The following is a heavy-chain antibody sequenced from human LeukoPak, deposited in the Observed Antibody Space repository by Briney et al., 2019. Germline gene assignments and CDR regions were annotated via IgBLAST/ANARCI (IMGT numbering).Heavy chain of an antibody. CDR3: AKDLGRYSAGLGIDV. CDR1: GFTFSSYA. Sequence: GGSLRLSCAASGFTFSSYAMSWVRQAPGKGLEWVSAISGSGGSTYYADSVKGRFTISRDNSKNTLYLQMNSLRAEDTAVYYCAKDLGRYSAGLGIDVWGKGTTVTVSS. V-gene: IGHV3-23*01. J-gene: IGHJ6*04. D-gene: IGHD3-9*01. CDR2: ISGSGGST.